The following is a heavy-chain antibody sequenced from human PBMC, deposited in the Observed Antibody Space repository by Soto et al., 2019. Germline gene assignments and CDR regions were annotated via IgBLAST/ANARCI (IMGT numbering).Heavy chain of an antibody. Sequence: ASVKVSCTASGYTFTRYDINWVRQATGQGLEWMGWMNPNSGNTGYAQKFQGRVTMTRNTSISTAYMELSSLRSEDTAVYYCAREGFCSSTSCYAGSNWFDPWGQGTLVTVS. CDR3: AREGFCSSTSCYAGSNWFDP. CDR2: MNPNSGNT. CDR1: GYTFTRYD. D-gene: IGHD2-2*01. J-gene: IGHJ5*02. V-gene: IGHV1-8*01.